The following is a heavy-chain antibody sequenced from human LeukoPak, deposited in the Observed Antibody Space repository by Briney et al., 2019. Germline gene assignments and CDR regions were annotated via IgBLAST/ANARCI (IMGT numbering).Heavy chain of an antibody. D-gene: IGHD1-26*01. J-gene: IGHJ3*02. V-gene: IGHV1-18*01. CDR1: GYTFTSYG. CDR2: ISAYNGNT. CDR3: ARDEYSGSPGSFDI. Sequence: ASVKVSCKASGYTFTSYGISWVRQAPGQGLEWMGWISAYNGNTNYAQKLQGRVTMTTDTSTSTAYMELRSLRSDDTAVYYCARDEYSGSPGSFDIWDQGTMVTVSS.